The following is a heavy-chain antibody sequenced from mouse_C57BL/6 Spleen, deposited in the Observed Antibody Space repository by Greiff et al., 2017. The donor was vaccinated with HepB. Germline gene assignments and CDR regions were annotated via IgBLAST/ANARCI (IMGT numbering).Heavy chain of an antibody. D-gene: IGHD2-1*01. Sequence: DVHLVESGGGLVKPGGSLKLSCAASGFTFSDYGMHWVRQAPEKGLEWVAYISSCSSTIYYADTVKDRFTISRDNAKNTLFLQMTSLRSEDTAMYYCARMGRYGNYEYYFDYWGQGTTLTVSS. CDR2: ISSCSSTI. V-gene: IGHV5-17*01. CDR1: GFTFSDYG. CDR3: ARMGRYGNYEYYFDY. J-gene: IGHJ2*01.